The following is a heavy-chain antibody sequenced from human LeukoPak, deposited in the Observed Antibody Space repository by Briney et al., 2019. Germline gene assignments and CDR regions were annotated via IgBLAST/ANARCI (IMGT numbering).Heavy chain of an antibody. J-gene: IGHJ4*02. CDR3: ASLDGHNSNY. CDR2: IKGDGIST. V-gene: IGHV3-74*01. CDR1: GFDFSSNW. D-gene: IGHD5-24*01. Sequence: GGSLRLSCAASGFDFSSNWMHWVRHAPGQGLVWVSRIKGDGISTNYADSVKGRFTISRDNSKNTLYLQMNSLRAEDTAVYYCASLDGHNSNYWGQGTLVTVSS.